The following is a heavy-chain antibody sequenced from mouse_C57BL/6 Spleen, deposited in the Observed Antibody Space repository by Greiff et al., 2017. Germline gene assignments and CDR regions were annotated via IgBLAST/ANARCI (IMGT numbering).Heavy chain of an antibody. CDR3: ARDVYYDYGGFAY. D-gene: IGHD2-4*01. CDR1: GYSITSGYY. J-gene: IGHJ3*01. Sequence: VQLQQSGPGLVKPSQSLSLTCSVTGYSITSGYYWNWIRQFPGNKLEWMGYISYDGSNNYNPSLKNRISITRDTSKNQFFLKLNSVTTEDTATYYCARDVYYDYGGFAYWGQGTLVTVSA. CDR2: ISYDGSN. V-gene: IGHV3-6*01.